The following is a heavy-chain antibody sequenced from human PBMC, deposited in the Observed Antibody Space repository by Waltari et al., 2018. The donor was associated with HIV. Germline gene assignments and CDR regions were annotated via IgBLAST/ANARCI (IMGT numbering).Heavy chain of an antibody. D-gene: IGHD3-22*01. J-gene: IGHJ3*02. CDR3: ARTPIYYDQWGRRFDI. CDR2: IYYSGST. CDR1: GASILSYS. V-gene: IGHV4-59*01. Sequence: QVQLQESGPGLVKPSETLSLTCTVSGASILSYSWRWIRQPPGRGLEWIGYIYYSGSTNYNPSLKSRVTISVDTSKNQFSLKLSSVTAADTAVYYCARTPIYYDQWGRRFDIWGQGTMVTVSS.